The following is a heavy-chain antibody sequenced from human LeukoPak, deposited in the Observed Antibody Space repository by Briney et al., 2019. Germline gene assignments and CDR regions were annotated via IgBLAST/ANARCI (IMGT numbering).Heavy chain of an antibody. CDR1: GGSFSGYY. CDR2: INHSGST. Sequence: NPSETLSLTCAVYGGSFSGYYWSWIRQPPGKGLEWIGEINHSGSTNYNPSLKSRVTISVDTSKNQFSLKLSSVTAADTAAYYCARVKAAGTVHWFDPWGQGTLVTVSS. J-gene: IGHJ5*02. V-gene: IGHV4-34*01. D-gene: IGHD6-13*01. CDR3: ARVKAAGTVHWFDP.